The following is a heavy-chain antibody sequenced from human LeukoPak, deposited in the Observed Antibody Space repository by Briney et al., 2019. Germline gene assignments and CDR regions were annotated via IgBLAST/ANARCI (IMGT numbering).Heavy chain of an antibody. CDR3: VRDLGGRSGH. J-gene: IGHJ4*02. D-gene: IGHD1-26*01. CDR1: GFTFSSNW. Sequence: GGSLRLSCAASGFTFSSNWMHWVRQAPGKGLVWVSRINEDGSTTNYADSVKGRSAIFRDNAKNTLYLQMNSLRAEDTAVYYCVRDLGGRSGHWGQGTLVTVSS. V-gene: IGHV3-74*01. CDR2: INEDGSTT.